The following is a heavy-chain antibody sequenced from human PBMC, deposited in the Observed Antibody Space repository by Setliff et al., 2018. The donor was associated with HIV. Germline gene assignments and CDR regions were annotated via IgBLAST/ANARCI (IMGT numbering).Heavy chain of an antibody. V-gene: IGHV1-2*02. CDR1: GYTFTGSF. Sequence: ASVKVSCKSSGYTFTGSFMHWVRQAPGQGLEWMGWINLNTGATKYAQKFQGRVTMTTDTSTSTAYMDLRSLRADDTALYYCARVPRTGPLDYWGQGTLVTVSS. CDR2: INLNTGAT. J-gene: IGHJ4*02. CDR3: ARVPRTGPLDY.